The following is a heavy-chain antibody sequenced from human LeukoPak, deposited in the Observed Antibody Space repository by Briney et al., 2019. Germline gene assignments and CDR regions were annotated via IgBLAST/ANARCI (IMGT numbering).Heavy chain of an antibody. CDR1: GHTLSNYG. D-gene: IGHD3-22*01. J-gene: IGHJ4*02. V-gene: IGHV3-23*01. CDR3: AKRGVVIRVILVGFHKEAYYFDS. Sequence: GGSLRLSCAVSGHTLSNYGMSWVRQAPGKGLEWVEGISDSGGRKNYAAYVRGRFTISRDNPKNTLYLQMNSLRAEDTAVYFCAKRGVVIRVILVGFHKEAYYFDSWGQGALVTVSS. CDR2: ISDSGGRK.